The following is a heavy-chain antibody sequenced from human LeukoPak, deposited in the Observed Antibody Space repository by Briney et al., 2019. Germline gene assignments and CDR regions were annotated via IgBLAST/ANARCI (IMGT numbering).Heavy chain of an antibody. V-gene: IGHV3-23*01. D-gene: IGHD3-9*01. CDR3: AKLGDILTGYPYYFDY. J-gene: IGHJ4*02. CDR1: GFTFSSHA. Sequence: PGGSLRLSCAASGFTFSSHAMSWVRQAPGKGLEWVSFIVGSGAGTYYADSVKGRFTISRDNSKNTLYLQMSSLRAEDTAVYYCAKLGDILTGYPYYFDYWGQGTLVTVSS. CDR2: IVGSGAGT.